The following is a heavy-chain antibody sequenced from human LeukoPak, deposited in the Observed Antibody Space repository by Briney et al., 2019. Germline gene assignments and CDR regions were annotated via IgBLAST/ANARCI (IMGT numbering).Heavy chain of an antibody. V-gene: IGHV3-21*01. Sequence: PGGSLRLSCAASGFTFSSYSMNWVRQAPGKGLEWVSSISSSSSYIYYADSVKGRFTISRDNSKNTLYLQMGSLRAEDMAVYYCARERFSGSYRDAFDIWGQGTMVTVSS. J-gene: IGHJ3*02. CDR3: ARERFSGSYRDAFDI. CDR2: ISSSSSYI. CDR1: GFTFSSYS. D-gene: IGHD1-26*01.